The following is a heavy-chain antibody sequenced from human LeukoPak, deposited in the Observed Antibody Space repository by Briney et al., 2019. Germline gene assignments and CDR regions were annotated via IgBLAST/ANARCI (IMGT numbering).Heavy chain of an antibody. D-gene: IGHD3-3*01. J-gene: IGHJ4*02. CDR2: IWYDGSEK. CDR3: VRDRNASQFSDF. CDR1: GFTFRNFG. V-gene: IGHV3-33*01. Sequence: PGRSLRLSCAASGFTFRNFGMHWVRQAPGKGREWVAVIWYDGSEKYYADSVKGRFIISRDNSKNILYLQTHSLRPEDTVVYYCVRDRNASQFSDFWGQRPVVTVSS.